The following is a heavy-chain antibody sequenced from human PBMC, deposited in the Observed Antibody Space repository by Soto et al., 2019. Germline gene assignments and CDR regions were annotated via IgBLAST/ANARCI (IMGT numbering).Heavy chain of an antibody. V-gene: IGHV3-30*18. CDR3: AKGRGYSYGYSFDY. D-gene: IGHD5-18*01. CDR1: GFTFSSYG. Sequence: GGSLRLSCAASGFTFSSYGMHWVRQAPGKGLEWVAVISYDGSNKYYAGSVKGRFTISRDNSKNTLYLQMNSLRAEDTAVYYCAKGRGYSYGYSFDYWGQGTLVTVSS. CDR2: ISYDGSNK. J-gene: IGHJ4*02.